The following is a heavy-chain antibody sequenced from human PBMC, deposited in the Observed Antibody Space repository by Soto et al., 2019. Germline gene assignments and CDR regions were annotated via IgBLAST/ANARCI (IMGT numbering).Heavy chain of an antibody. Sequence: GGSLRLSCVGSGFTFSYNEMNWVRQTPGKGLEWVSFSGGSGSKIYYAESVKGRFTISRDTSQSTLFLQMNSLRADDTAVYYCARWSYLEYWGQGTRVIVSS. J-gene: IGHJ4*02. CDR2: SGGSGSKI. CDR3: ARWSYLEY. D-gene: IGHD3-3*01. CDR1: GFTFSYNE. V-gene: IGHV3-11*01.